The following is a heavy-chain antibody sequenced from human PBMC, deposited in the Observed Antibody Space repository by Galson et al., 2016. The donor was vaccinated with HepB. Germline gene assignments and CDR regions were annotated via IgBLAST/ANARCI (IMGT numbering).Heavy chain of an antibody. CDR2: INHSGNT. J-gene: IGHJ5*02. CDR1: GGTFNGYY. Sequence: ETLSLTCAVFGGTFNGYYWTWIRQPPGKGLEWIGEINHSGNTNYNPSLKSRVNLSVDMSKKQFTLEMTSVTAADTAIYYCARGTYYDSATRFDPWGQGTPVTVSS. V-gene: IGHV4-34*01. D-gene: IGHD3-3*01. CDR3: ARGTYYDSATRFDP.